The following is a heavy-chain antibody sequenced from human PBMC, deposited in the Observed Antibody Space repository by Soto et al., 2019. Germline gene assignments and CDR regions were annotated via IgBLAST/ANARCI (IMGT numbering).Heavy chain of an antibody. CDR3: ARHAAYDSVWGKSDGSDY. D-gene: IGHD3-16*01. V-gene: IGHV4-39*01. CDR1: GGSISRNSYY. J-gene: IGHJ4*02. Sequence: SETLSLTCTFSGGSISRNSYYCYWIRHPPGKGLEWIGSMYYSGATYHNPSLQSRVTISVDTSKNQFSLHLSSVTAADTAVYYCARHAAYDSVWGKSDGSDYWGQGTLVTVSS. CDR2: MYYSGAT.